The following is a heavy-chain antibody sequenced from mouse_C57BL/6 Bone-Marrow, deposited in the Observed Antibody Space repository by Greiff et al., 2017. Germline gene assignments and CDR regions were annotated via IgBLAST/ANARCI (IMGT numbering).Heavy chain of an antibody. Sequence: EVMLLESGAELVRPGASVKLSCTASGFTFTDYYMHWVKQRPEQGLEWIGRIDPEGGDTDYAAKFQGKATMTADTSSNTAYLQLSSLTSEDTAVYYCTADCYDSNYFDYWGQGTTLTVSS. J-gene: IGHJ2*01. CDR3: TADCYDSNYFDY. V-gene: IGHV14-1*01. CDR1: GFTFTDYY. CDR2: IDPEGGDT. D-gene: IGHD1-1*01.